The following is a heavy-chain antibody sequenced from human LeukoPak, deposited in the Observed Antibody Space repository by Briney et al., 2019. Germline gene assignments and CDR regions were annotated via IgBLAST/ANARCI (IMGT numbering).Heavy chain of an antibody. D-gene: IGHD3-22*01. CDR3: ARELGEYYDTSGNWFDP. CDR1: RFTFSKYQ. CDR2: INSDGINT. J-gene: IGHJ5*02. Sequence: GGPLRLPCAACRFTFSKYQTHWLRKASSHRQPSFSRINSDGINTSYADSVKGRFTIYRDNAKNTLDLQMNSLRSVDTAVYYCARELGEYYDTSGNWFDPWCHGALVNVAS. V-gene: IGHV3-74*01.